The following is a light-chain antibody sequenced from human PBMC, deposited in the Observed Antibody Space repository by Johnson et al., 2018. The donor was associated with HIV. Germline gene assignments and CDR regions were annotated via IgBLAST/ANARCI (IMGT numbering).Light chain of an antibody. CDR3: GTWDSSLSTYYV. V-gene: IGLV1-51*02. Sequence: QSVLTQPPSVSAAPGQKVTISCSGSSSNIGNNYVSWYQQLPGTAPKLLIYENNKRTSGIPDRFSGSKAGTSATLSITGLQTGDEADYYCGTWDSSLSTYYVVGTVTKVTVL. J-gene: IGLJ1*01. CDR2: ENN. CDR1: SSNIGNNY.